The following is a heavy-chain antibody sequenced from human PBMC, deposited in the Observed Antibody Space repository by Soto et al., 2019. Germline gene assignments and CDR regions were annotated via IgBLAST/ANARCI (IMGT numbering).Heavy chain of an antibody. V-gene: IGHV1-69*08. J-gene: IGHJ4*02. CDR2: IIPILGIA. CDR1: GGTFSRYT. Sequence: QVQLVQSGAEVKKPGSSVKVSCKASGGTFSRYTISWVRQAPGQGLEWMGRIIPILGIANYAQKFQGRVTITADKSTSTAYMELSSLRSEDTAVYYCARDRRGSGWYVLFDYWGQGALVTVSS. D-gene: IGHD6-19*01. CDR3: ARDRRGSGWYVLFDY.